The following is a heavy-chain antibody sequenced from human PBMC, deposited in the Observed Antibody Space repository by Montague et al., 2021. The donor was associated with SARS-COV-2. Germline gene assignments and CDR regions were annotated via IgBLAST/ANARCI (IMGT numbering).Heavy chain of an antibody. CDR3: VRDHPCGGPRGAYDI. Sequence: SETLSLTCTVSGGSITGYYWSWLRRSPGKGLEWIAYIYDGGAANYNPSLGSRVTISTDTSKNQLSLKVNSVTAADTAVYYCVRDHPCGGPRGAYDIWGQGTVVTVSS. CDR1: GGSITGYY. J-gene: IGHJ3*02. V-gene: IGHV4-59*01. CDR2: IYDGGAA. D-gene: IGHD4-23*01.